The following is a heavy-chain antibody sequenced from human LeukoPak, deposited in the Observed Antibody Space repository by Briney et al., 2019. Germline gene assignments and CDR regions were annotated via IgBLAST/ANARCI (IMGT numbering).Heavy chain of an antibody. V-gene: IGHV3-23*01. D-gene: IGHD5-18*01. CDR3: AKDRRLSYGFVYYYYMDV. J-gene: IGHJ6*03. Sequence: GGTLRLSCAASGFTFSSFGMSWVRQAPGKGLEWVSAISGSGGSTYYADSVKGRFTISRDNSKNTLYLQMNSLRAEDTAVYYCAKDRRLSYGFVYYYYMDVWGKGTTVTVSS. CDR2: ISGSGGST. CDR1: GFTFSSFG.